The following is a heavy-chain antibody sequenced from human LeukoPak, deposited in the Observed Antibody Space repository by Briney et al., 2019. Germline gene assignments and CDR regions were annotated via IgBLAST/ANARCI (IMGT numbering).Heavy chain of an antibody. CDR3: ARQEQDIVVVVAANWFDP. CDR2: INPSGGST. V-gene: IGHV1-46*01. J-gene: IGHJ5*02. Sequence: ASVKVSCKASGYTFTSYYMHWVRQAPGQGLEWMGIINPSGGSTSYAQKFQGRVTMTTDTSTSTVYMELSSLRSEDTAVYYCARQEQDIVVVVAANWFDPWGQGTLVTVSS. D-gene: IGHD2-15*01. CDR1: GYTFTSYY.